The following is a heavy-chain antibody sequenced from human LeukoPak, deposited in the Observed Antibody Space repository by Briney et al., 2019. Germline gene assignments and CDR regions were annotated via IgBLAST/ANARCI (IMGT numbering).Heavy chain of an antibody. V-gene: IGHV1-8*03. J-gene: IGHJ4*02. CDR3: AKDPHWYLTNPPPGY. CDR1: GYTFTSYD. CDR2: MNPNSGNT. D-gene: IGHD4-23*01. Sequence: ASVKVSCKASGYTFTSYDINWVRQATGQGLEWMGWMNPNSGNTGYAQKFQGRVTITTDTSTSTAYMELRSLRSDDTAVYYCAKDPHWYLTNPPPGYWGQGTLVTVSS.